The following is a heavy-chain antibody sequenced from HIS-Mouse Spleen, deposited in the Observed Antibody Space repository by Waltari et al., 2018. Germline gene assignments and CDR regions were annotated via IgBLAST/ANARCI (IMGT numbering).Heavy chain of an antibody. J-gene: IGHJ3*02. V-gene: IGHV4-39*07. CDR1: GGSISSSSYY. Sequence: QLQLQESGPGLVKPSETLSLTCTVSGGSISSSSYYWGWIRQPPGKGLEWIGSIYYSGSTYYNPSLKSRVTISVDTSKNQFSLKLSSVTAADTAVYYCARVPGDYSGAFDIWGQWTMVTVSS. CDR2: IYYSGST. CDR3: ARVPGDYSGAFDI. D-gene: IGHD4-17*01.